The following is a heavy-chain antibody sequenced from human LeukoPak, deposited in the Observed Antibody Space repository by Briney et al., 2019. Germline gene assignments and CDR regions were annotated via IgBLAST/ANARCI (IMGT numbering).Heavy chain of an antibody. CDR1: GGSISSSNW. CDR3: ARYLDGYDSSAGPSFDY. J-gene: IGHJ4*02. V-gene: IGHV4-4*02. D-gene: IGHD3-22*01. CDR2: IYHSGST. Sequence: SETLSLTCAVSGGSISSSNWWSWVRQPPGKGLEWIGEIYHSGSTNYNPSLKSRVTISVDKSKNQFSLKLSSVTAADTAVYYCARYLDGYDSSAGPSFDYWGQGTLVTVSS.